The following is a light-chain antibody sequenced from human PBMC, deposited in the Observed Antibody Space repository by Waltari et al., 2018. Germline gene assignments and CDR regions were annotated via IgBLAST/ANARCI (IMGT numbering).Light chain of an antibody. CDR2: DTS. V-gene: IGKV3-11*01. J-gene: IGKJ4*01. CDR3: QQRRNWPLT. CDR1: QSVNWY. Sequence: EIVLTQSPATLSLSPGERATLSCRASQSVNWYLAWYQQRPGQAPRLLSYDTSNRATGIPARFRCSGSETDFTLTISSLEPDDSAVYYCQQRRNWPLTVGGGTKVEIK.